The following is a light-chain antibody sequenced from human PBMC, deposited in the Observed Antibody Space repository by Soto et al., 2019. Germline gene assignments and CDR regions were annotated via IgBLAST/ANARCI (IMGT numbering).Light chain of an antibody. J-gene: IGKJ2*01. CDR2: GVS. Sequence: EIVLTQSPGILSLSPGERATLSCRASQSVGSAYLAWYLQKPGQAPRLLIHGVSRMATGISDRFSGSGSGTDFTLTTSRLEPDDSAVYYCHQYGSSPPYTFGQGTTLEIK. CDR3: HQYGSSPPYT. CDR1: QSVGSAY. V-gene: IGKV3-20*01.